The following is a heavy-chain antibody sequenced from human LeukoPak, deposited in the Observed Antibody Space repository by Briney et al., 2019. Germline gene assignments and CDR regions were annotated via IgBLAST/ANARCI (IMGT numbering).Heavy chain of an antibody. CDR1: GYTFTSYA. V-gene: IGHV7-4-1*02. D-gene: IGHD3-16*01. CDR2: INTNTGNP. J-gene: IGHJ6*02. Sequence: ASVKVSCKASGYTFTSYAMNWVRQAPGQGVEWMGWINTNTGNPTYAQGFTGRFVFSLDTSVSTAYLQISSLKAEDTAVYYCARVGVPDYYYYGMDVWGQGTTVTVSS. CDR3: ARVGVPDYYYYGMDV.